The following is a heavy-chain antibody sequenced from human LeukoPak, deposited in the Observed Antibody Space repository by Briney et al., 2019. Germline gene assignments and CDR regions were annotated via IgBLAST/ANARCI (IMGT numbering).Heavy chain of an antibody. CDR1: GLTFSSHS. CDR2: ISGSEGST. V-gene: IGHV3-23*01. J-gene: IGHJ4*02. Sequence: TGGSLRLSCAVSGLTFSSHSINWVRQAPGMGLEWVSAISGSEGSTYYTDSVRGRFTISRDTSKNTVFLQMNSLRVGDTAVYYCAAKSPGHFPFDYWGQGTPVTVSS. CDR3: AAKSPGHFPFDY.